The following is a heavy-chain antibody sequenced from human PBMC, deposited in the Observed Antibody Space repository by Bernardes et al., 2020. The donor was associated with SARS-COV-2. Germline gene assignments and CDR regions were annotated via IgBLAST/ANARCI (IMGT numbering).Heavy chain of an antibody. D-gene: IGHD6-19*01. V-gene: IGHV1-8*01. CDR3: ARQHYSSGWYERGDFDY. J-gene: IGHJ4*02. CDR1: GYTFTSYD. CDR2: MNPNSGNT. Sequence: SRKVDGKASGYTFTSYDINWVRQATGQGLEWMGWMNPNSGNTGYAQKFQGRVTMTRNTSISTAYMELSSLRSEDTAVYYCARQHYSSGWYERGDFDYWGQGTLVTVSS.